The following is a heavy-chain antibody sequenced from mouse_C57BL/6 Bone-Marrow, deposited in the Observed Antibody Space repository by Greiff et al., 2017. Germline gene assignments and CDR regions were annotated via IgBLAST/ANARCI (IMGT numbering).Heavy chain of an antibody. CDR2: IDPNSGGT. CDR1: GYTFTSYW. D-gene: IGHD1-2*01. Sequence: QVQLQQPGAELVKPGASVKLSCKASGYTFTSYWMHWVKQRPGRGLEWIGRIDPNSGGTKYNEKFKSKATLTVDKPSSTAYMQISSLTSEDSAVYYGERARRRYYFDYWGQGTTLTVSS. J-gene: IGHJ2*01. CDR3: ERARRRYYFDY. V-gene: IGHV1-72*01.